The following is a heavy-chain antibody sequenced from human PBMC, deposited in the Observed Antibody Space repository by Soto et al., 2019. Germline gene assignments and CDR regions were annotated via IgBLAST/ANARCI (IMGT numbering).Heavy chain of an antibody. D-gene: IGHD3-10*01. CDR2: INAGNGRE. CDR1: GYTFTSYT. Sequence: QVQLEQSGAEVKKPGASVKISCKTSGYTFTSYTLHWVRQAPGQGLEWMGWINAGNGREKYSQRFQDRVSLSTDKPATPAYMELRSPTSEDTAVYYWARGGGWVGEASFDSWGQGTQVIVSS. J-gene: IGHJ4*02. CDR3: ARGGGWVGEASFDS. V-gene: IGHV1-3*01.